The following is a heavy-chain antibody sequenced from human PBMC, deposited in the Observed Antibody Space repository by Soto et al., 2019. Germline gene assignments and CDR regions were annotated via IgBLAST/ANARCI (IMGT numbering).Heavy chain of an antibody. J-gene: IGHJ4*02. Sequence: PGGSLRLSCAASGFTFSSYGMHWVRQAPGKGLEWVAVIWYDGSNKYYADSVKGRFTISRDNSKNTLYLQMNSLRAEDTAVYYCARDQGLGSSGYYRYWGQGTLVTVSS. CDR2: IWYDGSNK. CDR1: GFTFSSYG. V-gene: IGHV3-33*01. D-gene: IGHD3-22*01. CDR3: ARDQGLGSSGYYRY.